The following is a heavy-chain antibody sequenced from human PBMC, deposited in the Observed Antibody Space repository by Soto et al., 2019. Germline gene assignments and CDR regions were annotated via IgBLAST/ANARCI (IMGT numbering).Heavy chain of an antibody. Sequence: LRLSCAASGFTFSSYAMSWVRQAPGKGLEWVSAISGSGGSTYYADSVKGRFTISRDNSKNTLYLQMNSLRAEDTAVYYCAKDNLRWLRAFDIWGQGTMVTVSS. V-gene: IGHV3-23*01. CDR2: ISGSGGST. J-gene: IGHJ3*02. D-gene: IGHD6-19*01. CDR3: AKDNLRWLRAFDI. CDR1: GFTFSSYA.